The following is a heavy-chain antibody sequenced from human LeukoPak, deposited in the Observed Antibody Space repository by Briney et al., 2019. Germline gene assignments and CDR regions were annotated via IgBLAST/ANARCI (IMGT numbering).Heavy chain of an antibody. Sequence: GGSLRLSCAASRFTFSSYGMHWVRQAPGKGLEWVAVIWYDGSNKYYADSVKGRFIISRDNSKNTLYLQMNSLRAEDTAVYYCAKDLAAAGSYFDYWGQGTLVTVSS. CDR2: IWYDGSNK. CDR3: AKDLAAAGSYFDY. V-gene: IGHV3-33*06. CDR1: RFTFSSYG. J-gene: IGHJ4*02. D-gene: IGHD6-13*01.